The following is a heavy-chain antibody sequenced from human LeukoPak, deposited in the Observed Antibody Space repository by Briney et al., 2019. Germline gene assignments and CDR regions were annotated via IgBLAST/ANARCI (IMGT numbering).Heavy chain of an antibody. J-gene: IGHJ4*02. CDR1: GGSISRYY. CDR3: ARTLSFDGYSDY. D-gene: IGHD5-24*01. Sequence: KPSETLSLTCTVSGGSISRYYWSWIRQPPGKGLEWIGYIYYSGSTNYNPSLKSRVTMSVDTSKNQFSLKLSSVTAADTAVHYCARTLSFDGYSDYWGQGTLVTVSS. CDR2: IYYSGST. V-gene: IGHV4-59*13.